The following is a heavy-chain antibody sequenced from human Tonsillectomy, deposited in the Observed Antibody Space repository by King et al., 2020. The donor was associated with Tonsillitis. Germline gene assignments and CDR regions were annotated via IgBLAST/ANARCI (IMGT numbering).Heavy chain of an antibody. V-gene: IGHV5-51*01. CDR3: ARHHNFAADS. Sequence: VQLVESGAEVKKPGESLKISCKASGYSFTNYWIGWVRQMPGEGLEWMGIIYPGDSRTRYNPSFQGQVTISADKSTSTAYLQWNSLKASDTAIYYCARHHNFAADSWGQGTLVTVSS. J-gene: IGHJ5*01. CDR2: IYPGDSRT. CDR1: GYSFTNYW. D-gene: IGHD1-1*01.